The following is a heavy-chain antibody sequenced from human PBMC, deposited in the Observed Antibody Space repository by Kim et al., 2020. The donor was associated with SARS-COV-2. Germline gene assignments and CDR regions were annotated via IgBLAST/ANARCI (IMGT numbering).Heavy chain of an antibody. Sequence: STNSNPSLQSRVTISLDTSNYQFSLRLSSVTAADTAVYYCARDSGDSFDYWGQGTLVTVSS. D-gene: IGHD1-26*01. CDR2: ST. J-gene: IGHJ4*02. CDR3: ARDSGDSFDY. V-gene: IGHV4-59*01.